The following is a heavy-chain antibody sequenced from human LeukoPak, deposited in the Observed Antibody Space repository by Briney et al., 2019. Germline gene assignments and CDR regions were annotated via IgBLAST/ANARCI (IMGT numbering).Heavy chain of an antibody. CDR1: GFTFSTYW. D-gene: IGHD6-19*01. V-gene: IGHV3-74*01. CDR2: ISSDGSIT. Sequence: GGSLRLSCAASGFTFSTYWMHWVRQAPGKGLVWVSRISSDGSITSYADSVKGRFTISRDNAQNTVYLEMNSLRAEDTAVYYCARVPGIAVADYYFDYWGQGTLVTVSS. CDR3: ARVPGIAVADYYFDY. J-gene: IGHJ4*02.